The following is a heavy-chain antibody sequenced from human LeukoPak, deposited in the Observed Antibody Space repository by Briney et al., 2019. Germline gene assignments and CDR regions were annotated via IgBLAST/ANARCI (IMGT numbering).Heavy chain of an antibody. J-gene: IGHJ4*02. Sequence: GRSLRLSCAASGFTFRSYGMHWVRQAPGKGLEGVAIVWYEGNNKYYADSVKDRFTVSRDNSKNTVSLQLNSLRAEDTAVYYCARGSGAAAGAFDYWGQGTLVTVPS. V-gene: IGHV3-33*01. CDR1: GFTFRSYG. CDR2: VWYEGNNK. D-gene: IGHD6-13*01. CDR3: ARGSGAAAGAFDY.